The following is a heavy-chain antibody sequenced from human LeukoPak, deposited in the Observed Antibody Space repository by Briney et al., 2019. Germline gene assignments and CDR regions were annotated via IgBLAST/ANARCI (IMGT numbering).Heavy chain of an antibody. CDR2: NYHNGST. CDR3: ARLGKLYDFWSGYEQRYFDL. D-gene: IGHD3-3*01. Sequence: ADPLTLTCTLSGYSICRRYYWGWLRPPPGEGLEGTGSNYHNGSTYYNPSLKSRVTISVDTSKNQFSLKLSSVTAADTAVYYCARLGKLYDFWSGYEQRYFDLWGRGTLVTVSS. J-gene: IGHJ2*01. V-gene: IGHV4-38-2*02. CDR1: GYSICRRYY.